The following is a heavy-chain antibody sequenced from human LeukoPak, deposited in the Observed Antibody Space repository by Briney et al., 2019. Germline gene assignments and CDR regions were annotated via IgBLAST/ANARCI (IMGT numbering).Heavy chain of an antibody. CDR2: ISFDGSNK. CDR1: GFTFSSYT. V-gene: IGHV3-30-3*01. D-gene: IGHD3-16*01. Sequence: PGRSLRLSCAASGFTFSSYTIHWVRQPPGKGLEWVAVISFDGSNKYYADSVKGRFTISRDNSKNTLYLQMNSLRAEDTAVYYCASLSYYDYVWGSQDALDIWGQGTMVTVSS. J-gene: IGHJ3*02. CDR3: ASLSYYDYVWGSQDALDI.